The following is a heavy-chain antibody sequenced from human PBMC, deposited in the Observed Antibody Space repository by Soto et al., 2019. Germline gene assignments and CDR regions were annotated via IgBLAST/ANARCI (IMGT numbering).Heavy chain of an antibody. D-gene: IGHD6-13*01. CDR1: GGTFSSYA. V-gene: IGHV1-69*13. CDR2: IIPIFGTA. J-gene: IGHJ4*02. Sequence: ASVKVSCKASGGTFSSYAISWVRQAPGQGLEWMGGIIPIFGTANYAQKFQGRVTITADESTSTAYMELSSLRSEDTAVYYCASTRGGGIPLYYFDYWGQGTLVTVSS. CDR3: ASTRGGGIPLYYFDY.